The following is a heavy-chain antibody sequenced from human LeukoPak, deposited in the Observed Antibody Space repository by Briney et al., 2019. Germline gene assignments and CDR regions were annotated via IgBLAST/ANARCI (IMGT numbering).Heavy chain of an antibody. J-gene: IGHJ4*02. CDR2: ISSSSSYI. Sequence: PGGSLRLSCAASGFTFSSYGMHWVRQAPGKGLEWVSSISSSSSYIYYADSVKGRFTISRDNAKISLYLQMNSLRAEDTAVYYCARDSYDSSGYPYYFDYWGQGTLVTVSS. V-gene: IGHV3-21*01. CDR3: ARDSYDSSGYPYYFDY. CDR1: GFTFSSYG. D-gene: IGHD3-22*01.